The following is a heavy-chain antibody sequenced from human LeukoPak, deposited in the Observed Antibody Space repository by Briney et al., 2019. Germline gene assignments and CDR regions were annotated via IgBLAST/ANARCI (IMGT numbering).Heavy chain of an antibody. CDR1: GFPFTNAW. CDR2: IKSKTSGGTT. Sequence: GGSLSLSCAASGFPFTNAWMSWVRPAPGKGLEWVGRIKSKTSGGTTDYAAPVKGRFTISRDDSQNTLFLQMNSLKTEDTAVYYCTTGATYSPGAFDIWGQGTMVTVSS. J-gene: IGHJ3*02. D-gene: IGHD3-16*01. CDR3: TTGATYSPGAFDI. V-gene: IGHV3-15*01.